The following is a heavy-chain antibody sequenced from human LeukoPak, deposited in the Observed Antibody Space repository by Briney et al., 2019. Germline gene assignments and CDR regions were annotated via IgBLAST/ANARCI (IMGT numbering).Heavy chain of an antibody. D-gene: IGHD3-10*01. CDR2: IYHSGRT. CDR1: GYSISSGYY. V-gene: IGHV4-38-2*02. Sequence: SETLSLTCTVSGYSISSGYYWGWIRQPPGKGLEWIGSIYHSGRTYYNPSLKSRVTISVDTSKNQFSLKLSSVTAADTAVYYCARVYGELLWFGELLSNNWFDPWGQGTLVTVSS. J-gene: IGHJ5*02. CDR3: ARVYGELLWFGELLSNNWFDP.